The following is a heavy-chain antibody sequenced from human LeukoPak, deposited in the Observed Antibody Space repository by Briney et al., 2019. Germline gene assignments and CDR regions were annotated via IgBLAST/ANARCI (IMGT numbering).Heavy chain of an antibody. Sequence: GVLRLSCAASGFTFSSYEMNWVRQAPGKGLEWVSYISSSGSTIYYADSVKGRFTISRDNAKNSLYLQINSLRAEDTAVYYCAREGFFMVRGVIIRKGYFDYWGQGTLVTVSS. V-gene: IGHV3-48*03. CDR1: GFTFSSYE. CDR2: ISSSGSTI. D-gene: IGHD3-10*01. CDR3: AREGFFMVRGVIIRKGYFDY. J-gene: IGHJ4*02.